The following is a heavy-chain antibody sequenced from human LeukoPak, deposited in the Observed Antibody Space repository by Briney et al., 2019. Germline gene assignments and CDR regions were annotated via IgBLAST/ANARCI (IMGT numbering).Heavy chain of an antibody. CDR3: ARAARRDSSGYYYVGY. CDR1: GYTFTSYA. D-gene: IGHD3-22*01. V-gene: IGHV7-4-1*02. Sequence: AASVKVSCKASGYTFTSYAMNWVRQAPGQGLEWMGWINTNTGNPTYAQGFTGRFVFSLDTSVSTAYLQISSLKAEDTAAYYCARAARRDSSGYYYVGYWGQGTLVTVSS. J-gene: IGHJ4*02. CDR2: INTNTGNP.